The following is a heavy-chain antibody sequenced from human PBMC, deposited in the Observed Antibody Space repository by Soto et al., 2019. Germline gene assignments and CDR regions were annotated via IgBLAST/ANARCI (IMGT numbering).Heavy chain of an antibody. CDR1: EFSLTTSRVG. J-gene: IGHJ4*02. Sequence: LTRESPTQALALSLTFSEFSLTTSRVGVGWIRQPPGKALEWLALIYWDDDKRYSPSLKNRLTITKDTSKNQVVLTMTNMDPVDTGTYYCAHLRLPFFPDFWGQGTLVTVSS. D-gene: IGHD3-3*01. CDR3: AHLRLPFFPDF. V-gene: IGHV2-5*02. CDR2: IYWDDDK.